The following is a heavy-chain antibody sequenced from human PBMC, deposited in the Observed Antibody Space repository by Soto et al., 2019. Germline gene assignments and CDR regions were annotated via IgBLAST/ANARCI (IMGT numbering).Heavy chain of an antibody. CDR2: ISYDGSNK. CDR3: AREWDYFDY. J-gene: IGHJ4*02. Sequence: QVQLVESGGGVVQPGRSLRLSCAASGFTFSSYAMHWVRQAPGKGLEWVAVISYDGSNKYYADSVKGRFPISRDNSKNTLYLQMNSLRAEDTAVYYCAREWDYFDYWGQGTLVNVSS. CDR1: GFTFSSYA. V-gene: IGHV3-30-3*01. D-gene: IGHD1-26*01.